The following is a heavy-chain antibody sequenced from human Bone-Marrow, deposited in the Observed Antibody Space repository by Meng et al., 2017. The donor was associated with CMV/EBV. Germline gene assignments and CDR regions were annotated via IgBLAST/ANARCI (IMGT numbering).Heavy chain of an antibody. V-gene: IGHV3-43*01. D-gene: IGHD6-19*01. CDR2: ISWDGGSI. CDR1: GFTFDDYT. CDR3: AKGLYSNGWDMMTH. Sequence: GESLKISCAASGFTFDDYTMHWVRQAPGKGLEWVSLISWDGGSIYYGPSVEGRFTVSRDNSKNSLYLQMSSLTMEDNALYYCAKGLYSNGWDMMTHCGQGTLVTVSS. J-gene: IGHJ4*02.